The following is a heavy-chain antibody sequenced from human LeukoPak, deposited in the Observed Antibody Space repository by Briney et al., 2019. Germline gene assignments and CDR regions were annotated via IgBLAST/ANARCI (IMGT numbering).Heavy chain of an antibody. J-gene: IGHJ6*01. D-gene: IGHD2-21*02. V-gene: IGHV1-69*04. CDR2: IIPILGIA. CDR1: GGTFSSYA. Sequence: GASVKVSCKASGGTFSSYAISWVRQPPGQGLEWMGRIIPILGIANYAQKFQGRVTITADKSTSTAYMELSSLRSEDPAVYHCARDQGIAVVTATYYGMDVWGQGTTVTVSS. CDR3: ARDQGIAVVTATYYGMDV.